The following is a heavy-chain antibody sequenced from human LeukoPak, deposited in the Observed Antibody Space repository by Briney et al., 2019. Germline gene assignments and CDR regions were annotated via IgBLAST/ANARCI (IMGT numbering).Heavy chain of an antibody. Sequence: PGGSLRLSCAASGFGLKTFWIHWIRQAPGGRLVWVSRISPDGSISTYADSVKGRFAISRDNAKNTLYLQMNRLRADDPAIYYCVSDSGTRSGGDSWGQGTLVTVSS. CDR3: VSDSGTRSGGDS. J-gene: IGHJ4*02. V-gene: IGHV3-74*01. CDR1: GFGLKTFW. D-gene: IGHD1-26*01. CDR2: ISPDGSIS.